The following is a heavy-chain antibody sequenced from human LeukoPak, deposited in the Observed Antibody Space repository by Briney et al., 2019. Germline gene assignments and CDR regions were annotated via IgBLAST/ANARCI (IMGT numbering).Heavy chain of an antibody. Sequence: GESLKISCKGSGYRFTSYWIGWARQMPGKGLEWMGIIYPGDSDTRNSPSFQGQVTVSADKSISTPYLQWSSLKASDTAMYYCARQVDLTGYYSYYYYYMDVWGKGTTVTVSS. CDR2: IYPGDSDT. D-gene: IGHD3-9*01. CDR1: GYRFTSYW. V-gene: IGHV5-51*01. J-gene: IGHJ6*03. CDR3: ARQVDLTGYYSYYYYYMDV.